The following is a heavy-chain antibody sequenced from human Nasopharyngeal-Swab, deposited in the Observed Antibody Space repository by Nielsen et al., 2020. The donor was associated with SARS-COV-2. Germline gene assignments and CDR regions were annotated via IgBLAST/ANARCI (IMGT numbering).Heavy chain of an antibody. CDR3: AREVPYSGHDDAFDI. V-gene: IGHV3-48*03. D-gene: IGHD5-12*01. CDR2: ISTTTATI. Sequence: GESLKISCAASGFGFSNYGMNWVRQAPGKGLEWISYISTTTATIYYADSVKGRFTISRDNAKNSLYLQMNSLRAEDTAVYYCAREVPYSGHDDAFDIWGQGTMVTVSA. CDR1: GFGFSNYG. J-gene: IGHJ3*02.